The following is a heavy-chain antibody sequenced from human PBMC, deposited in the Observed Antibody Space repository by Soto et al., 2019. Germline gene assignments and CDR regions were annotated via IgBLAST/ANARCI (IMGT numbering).Heavy chain of an antibody. V-gene: IGHV3-23*01. Sequence: EVQVLESGGGLVQPGGSLRLSCAASGFTFSSYAMSWVRQAPGKGLEWVSAISGSGGSTYYADSVKGRFTISRDNSKNTLYLQMNSLRAEDTAVYYCAKLPYGSGSYYEHNYYYGMDVWGQGTTVTVSS. CDR2: ISGSGGST. CDR3: AKLPYGSGSYYEHNYYYGMDV. J-gene: IGHJ6*02. CDR1: GFTFSSYA. D-gene: IGHD3-10*01.